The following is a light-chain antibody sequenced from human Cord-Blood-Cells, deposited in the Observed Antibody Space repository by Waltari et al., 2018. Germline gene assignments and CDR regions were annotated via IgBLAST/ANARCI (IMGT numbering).Light chain of an antibody. V-gene: IGLV2-23*03. CDR3: CSYAGSSTFL. Sequence: QSALTQPASVSGSPGQSITISCTGTSSDVGSSNLVSWYQQHPGKAPKLMIYEGSKRPSGVSNRFSGSKSGNTASLTISGLQAEDEADYYCCSYAGSSTFLFGGGTKLTVL. CDR2: EGS. J-gene: IGLJ2*01. CDR1: SSDVGSSNL.